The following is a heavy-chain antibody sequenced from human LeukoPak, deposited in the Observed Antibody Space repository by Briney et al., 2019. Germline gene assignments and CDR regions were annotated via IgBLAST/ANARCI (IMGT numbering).Heavy chain of an antibody. J-gene: IGHJ4*02. CDR3: ARDLMASDCTNGVCYIY. D-gene: IGHD2-8*01. CDR2: INPNSGGT. V-gene: IGHV1-2*04. Sequence: ASVKVSCTASGYTFTGYYMHWVRQAPGQGLEWMGWINPNSGGTNYAQKFQGWVTMTRDTSISTAYMELSRLRSDDTAVYYCARDLMASDCTNGVCYIYWGQGTLVTVSS. CDR1: GYTFTGYY.